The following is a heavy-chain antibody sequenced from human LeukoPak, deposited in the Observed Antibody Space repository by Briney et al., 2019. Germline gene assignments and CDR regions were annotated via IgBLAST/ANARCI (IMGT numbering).Heavy chain of an antibody. D-gene: IGHD4-17*01. CDR1: GGSFSGYY. V-gene: IGHV4-34*01. CDR3: ARHSHTVTTGTFDY. CDR2: INHSGGT. Sequence: SETLSHTCAVYGGSFSGYYWSWIRQPPGKGLEWIGEINHSGGTNYNPSLKSRVTISVDTSKKQFSLKLSSVTAADTAVYYCARHSHTVTTGTFDYWGQGTLATVSS. J-gene: IGHJ4*02.